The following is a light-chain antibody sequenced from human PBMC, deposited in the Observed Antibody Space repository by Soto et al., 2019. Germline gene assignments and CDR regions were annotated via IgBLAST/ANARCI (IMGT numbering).Light chain of an antibody. CDR2: EVN. V-gene: IGLV2-8*01. Sequence: QSALTQPPSASGSPGQSVTISCTGISSDVGGYNYVSWYQQHPGKAPKVMIYEVNKRPSGVPDRFSGSKPGNTASLTVSGLQAEDEADYYCSSYAGSNNFVFGTGTKLTVL. CDR3: SSYAGSNNFV. CDR1: SSDVGGYNY. J-gene: IGLJ1*01.